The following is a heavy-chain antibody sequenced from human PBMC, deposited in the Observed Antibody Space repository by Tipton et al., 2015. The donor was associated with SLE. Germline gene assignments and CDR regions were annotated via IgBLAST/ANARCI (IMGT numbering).Heavy chain of an antibody. V-gene: IGHV4-31*03. CDR1: GGSISSGGYY. CDR2: IYYSGST. D-gene: IGHD3-10*01. J-gene: IGHJ4*02. Sequence: TLSLTCTVSGGSISSGGYYWSWIRQHPGKGLEWIGYIYYSGSTYYNPSLKSRVAISVDTSKNQFSLKLSSVTAADTAVYYCARDGGEYYFDYWGQGTLVTVSS. CDR3: ARDGGEYYFDY.